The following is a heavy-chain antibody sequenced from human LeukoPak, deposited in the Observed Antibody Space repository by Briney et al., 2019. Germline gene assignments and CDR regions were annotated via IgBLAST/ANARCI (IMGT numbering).Heavy chain of an antibody. V-gene: IGHV1-2*02. CDR3: ASSGPLYYYYYMDV. Sequence: GASVTVSCKASGYTFTGYYMHWVRQAPGQGLEWMGWINPNSGGTNYAQKFQGRVTMTRDTSISTAYMELSRLRSDDTAVYYCASSGPLYYYYYMDVWGKGTTVTISS. CDR1: GYTFTGYY. CDR2: INPNSGGT. D-gene: IGHD3-10*01. J-gene: IGHJ6*03.